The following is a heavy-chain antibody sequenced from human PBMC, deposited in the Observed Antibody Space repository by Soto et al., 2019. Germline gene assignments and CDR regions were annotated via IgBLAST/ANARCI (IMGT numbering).Heavy chain of an antibody. Sequence: AGGSLRLSCAASGLNFRAAGMHWVRQAPGRGLDWVAFISSDGNTKYYGDSVKGRFTISRDDSMNSLFLQMNTLRAEDSAVYYCAKDKGVTSLDYWGQGTLVTVSS. CDR3: AKDKGVTSLDY. CDR1: GLNFRAAG. CDR2: ISSDGNTK. J-gene: IGHJ4*02. V-gene: IGHV3-30*18. D-gene: IGHD3-10*01.